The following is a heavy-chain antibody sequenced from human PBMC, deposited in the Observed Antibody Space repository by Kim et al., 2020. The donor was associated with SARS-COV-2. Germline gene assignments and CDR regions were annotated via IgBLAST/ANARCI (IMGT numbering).Heavy chain of an antibody. D-gene: IGHD1-1*01. J-gene: IGHJ1*01. CDR3: AKEVFHWQHHF. CDR2: SLACDGKS. V-gene: IGHV3-23*01. CDR1: GFSFNNNA. Sequence: GGSLRLSCAASGFSFNNNAMTWVRQAPGKGLEWVSSLACDGKSWYENYVQGRFIISRDNSKSTLLLQKRSMRGEDKAVDFCAKEVFHWQHHFWGQGTLFT.